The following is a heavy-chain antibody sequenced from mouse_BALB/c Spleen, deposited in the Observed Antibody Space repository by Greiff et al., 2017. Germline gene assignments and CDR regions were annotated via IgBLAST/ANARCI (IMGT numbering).Heavy chain of an antibody. CDR1: GFTFSSYG. V-gene: IGHV5-6-3*01. J-gene: IGHJ2*01. CDR2: INSNGGST. Sequence: EVKVVESGGGLVQPGGSLKLSCAASGFTFSSYGMSWVRQTPDKRLELVATINSNGGSTYYPDSVKGRFTISRDNAKNTLYLQMSSLKSEDTAMYYCARDRDYGSVFDYWGQGTTLTVSS. CDR3: ARDRDYGSVFDY. D-gene: IGHD1-1*01.